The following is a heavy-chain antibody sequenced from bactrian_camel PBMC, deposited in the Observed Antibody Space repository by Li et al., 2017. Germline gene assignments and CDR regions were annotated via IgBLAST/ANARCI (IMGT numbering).Heavy chain of an antibody. V-gene: IGHV3S53*01. CDR2: LGRDGGS. D-gene: IGHD2*01. Sequence: VQLVESGGGSVQAGGSLSLSCAASGYKYTDKCMAWFRQSLGKEREGVAGLGRDGGSRYAESVKGRFTISRDNAKNTLYLHMNSRKLGDTAMYYCAADAGPDYSCRLLLPSTFGYWGQGTQVTVS. CDR3: AADAGPDYSCRLLLPSTFGY. J-gene: IGHJ6*01. CDR1: GYKYTDKC.